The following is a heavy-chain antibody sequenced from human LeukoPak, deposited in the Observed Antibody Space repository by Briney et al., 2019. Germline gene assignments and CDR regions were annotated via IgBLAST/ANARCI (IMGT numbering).Heavy chain of an antibody. J-gene: IGHJ4*02. Sequence: GGSLRLSCAASGFTFSSHGMHWVRQAPGKGLEWVAVIWYDGSNQYCAGSVKGRFTISRDNSKNTLYLQMNSLRAEDTAVYYCARESYDSSGYYFDYWGQGTLVSVSS. CDR2: IWYDGSNQ. V-gene: IGHV3-33*01. CDR1: GFTFSSHG. CDR3: ARESYDSSGYYFDY. D-gene: IGHD3-22*01.